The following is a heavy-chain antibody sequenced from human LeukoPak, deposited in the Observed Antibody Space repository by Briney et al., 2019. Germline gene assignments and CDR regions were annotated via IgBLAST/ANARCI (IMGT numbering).Heavy chain of an antibody. V-gene: IGHV4-38-2*02. CDR2: IYHSGST. CDR1: GYSISSGYY. J-gene: IGHJ4*02. CDR3: ARRDY. Sequence: SETLSLTCTVSGYSISSGYYWGWIQQPPGRGLEWIGSIYHSGSTYYNPSLKGRVTISVDTSKNQFSLKLSSVTAADTAVYYCARRDYWGQGTLVTVSS.